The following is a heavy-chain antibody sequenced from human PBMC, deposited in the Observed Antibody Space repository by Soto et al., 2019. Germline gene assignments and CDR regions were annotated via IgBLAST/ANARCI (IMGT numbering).Heavy chain of an antibody. CDR2: VSGSGDTT. J-gene: IGHJ3*01. D-gene: IGHD2-8*02. CDR1: RFTFNSYA. CDR3: AKFRASPGARAFDL. Sequence: EVQLLESGGGLVQPGGSLRLSCAASRFTFNSYAMGWVRQAPGRGLEWVSAVSGSGDTTFYADSVKGRFTIARDNSKNTLFLQMNSLRAEDTAVYYCAKFRASPGARAFDLWGPGTLVTVAS. V-gene: IGHV3-23*01.